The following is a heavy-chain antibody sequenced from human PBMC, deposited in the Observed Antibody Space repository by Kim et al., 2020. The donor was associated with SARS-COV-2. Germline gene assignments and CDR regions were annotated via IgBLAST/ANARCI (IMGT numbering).Heavy chain of an antibody. D-gene: IGHD6-13*01. CDR1: GFTFSSYS. CDR3: ASGDPYSSSPAFDY. CDR2: ISSSQSYI. J-gene: IGHJ4*02. Sequence: GGSLRLSCAASGFTFSSYSMNWVRQAPGKGLEWVSYISSSQSYIYYADSVKGRFTISRDNAKNSLYLQMNSLRAEDTAVYYCASGDPYSSSPAFDYWGQGILVTVSS. V-gene: IGHV3-21*01.